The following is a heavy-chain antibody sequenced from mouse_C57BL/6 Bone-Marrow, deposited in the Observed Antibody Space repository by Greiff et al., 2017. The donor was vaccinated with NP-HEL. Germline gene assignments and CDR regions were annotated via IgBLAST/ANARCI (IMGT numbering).Heavy chain of an antibody. V-gene: IGHV1-39*01. J-gene: IGHJ3*01. Sequence: VHVKQSGPELVKPGASVKISCKASGYSFTDYNMNWVKQSNGKSLEWIGVINPNYGTTSYNQKFKGKATLTVDQSSSTAYMQLNSLTSEDSAVYYCARGENYYGSSAWFAYWGQGTLVTVSA. CDR1: GYSFTDYN. CDR3: ARGENYYGSSAWFAY. D-gene: IGHD1-1*01. CDR2: INPNYGTT.